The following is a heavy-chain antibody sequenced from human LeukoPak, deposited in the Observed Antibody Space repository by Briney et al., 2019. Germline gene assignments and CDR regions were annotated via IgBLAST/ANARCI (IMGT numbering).Heavy chain of an antibody. Sequence: GSVKVSCKASGYTFISNGITWVRQAPGQGLEWLGWISAYNGNIDYAQKLQGRVTLTTDTSTSTAYMEVRSLRSDDTAVYYCASMSGYYPSYYFDYWGQGTLVTVSS. CDR2: ISAYNGNI. J-gene: IGHJ4*02. D-gene: IGHD3-3*01. V-gene: IGHV1-18*01. CDR1: GYTFISNG. CDR3: ASMSGYYPSYYFDY.